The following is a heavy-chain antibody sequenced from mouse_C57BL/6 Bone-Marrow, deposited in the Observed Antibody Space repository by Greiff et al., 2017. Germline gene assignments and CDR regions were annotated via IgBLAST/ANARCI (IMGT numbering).Heavy chain of an antibody. D-gene: IGHD1-1*01. CDR2: IDPSDGYT. Sequence: VQLQQPGAELVKPGASVKLSCQASGYTFTSYWMQWVKQRPGQGLEWIGAIDPSDGYTNYNQKFKGKATLTVDPSSSTTYLQLSSRTSEDAAADYCARETTVVALDYWGQGTTLTVSS. CDR1: GYTFTSYW. V-gene: IGHV1-50*01. J-gene: IGHJ2*01. CDR3: ARETTVVALDY.